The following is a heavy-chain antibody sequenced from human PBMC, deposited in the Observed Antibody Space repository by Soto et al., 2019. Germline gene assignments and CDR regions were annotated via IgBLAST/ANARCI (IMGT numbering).Heavy chain of an antibody. CDR2: INPDDYDT. J-gene: IGHJ4*02. V-gene: IGHV5-51*01. CDR1: GYSFSTYW. Sequence: PGESLKISCKASGYSFSTYWIAWVRQMPGKSLEWMAIINPDDYDTRYSPSFQGQVTISADRSIKTAYLHWSSLKASDTAMYYCERPDSTGYYYFWGQGTLVTVSS. CDR3: ERPDSTGYYYF. D-gene: IGHD3-22*01.